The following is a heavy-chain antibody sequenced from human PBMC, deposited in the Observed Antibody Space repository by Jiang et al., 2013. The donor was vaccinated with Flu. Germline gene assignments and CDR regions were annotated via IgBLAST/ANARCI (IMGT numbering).Heavy chain of an antibody. CDR1: GYTFTSYA. V-gene: IGHV7-4-1*02. CDR2: INTNTGNP. J-gene: IGHJ4*02. Sequence: SVKVSCKASGYTFTSYAMNWVRQAPGQGLEWMGWINTNTGNPTYAQGFTGRSVFSLDTSVSTAYLQISSLKAEDTAVYYCARDKGDIVATIPPDYFDYWGQGTLVTVSS. D-gene: IGHD5-12*01. CDR3: ARDKGDIVATIPPDYFDY.